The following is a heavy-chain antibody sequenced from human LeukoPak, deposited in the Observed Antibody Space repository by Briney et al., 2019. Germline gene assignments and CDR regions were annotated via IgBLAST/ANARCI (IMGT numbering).Heavy chain of an antibody. J-gene: IGHJ4*02. V-gene: IGHV3-7*01. CDR3: ARGSAVTANNFDF. D-gene: IGHD4-11*01. CDR2: IKQDGSEK. Sequence: QPGGSLRLSCAASGFTFSSYWMSWVRQAPGKGLEWVANIKQDGSEKYYVDSVKGRFTISRDNAKNSLYLQMNSLRAEDTAVYYCARGSAVTANNFDFWGQGTLVTVSS. CDR1: GFTFSSYW.